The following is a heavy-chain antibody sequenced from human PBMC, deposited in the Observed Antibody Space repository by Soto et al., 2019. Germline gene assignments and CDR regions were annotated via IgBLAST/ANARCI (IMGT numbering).Heavy chain of an antibody. Sequence: SCKASGGTFSNSAIIWIRQPPGKGLEWIGSIYYSGSTYYNPSLKSRVTISVDTSKNQFSLKLSSVTAADTAVYYCARQRHYYGSGSYERVLDYWGQGTLVTVSS. V-gene: IGHV4-39*01. CDR2: IYYSGST. CDR1: GGTFSNSAII. CDR3: ARQRHYYGSGSYERVLDY. D-gene: IGHD3-10*01. J-gene: IGHJ4*02.